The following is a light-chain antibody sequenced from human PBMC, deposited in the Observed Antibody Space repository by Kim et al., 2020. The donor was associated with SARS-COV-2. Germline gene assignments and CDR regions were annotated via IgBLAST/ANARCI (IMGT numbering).Light chain of an antibody. J-gene: IGLJ3*02. V-gene: IGLV1-40*01. CDR3: QSYDSSLSGSV. CDR2: GNS. Sequence: QRVTISCTGGSSNIGAGYEVHWYQQLPGTAPKLLIYGNSNRPSGVPDRFSGSKSGTSASLAITGLQAEDEADYYCQSYDSSLSGSVFGGGTQLTVL. CDR1: SSNIGAGYE.